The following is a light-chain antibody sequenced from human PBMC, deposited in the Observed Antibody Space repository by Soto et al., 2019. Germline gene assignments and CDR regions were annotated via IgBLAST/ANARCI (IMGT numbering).Light chain of an antibody. Sequence: SYELTQPPSVSVSPGQTASITCSGDKLGDKFASWYQRKPGQSPVLVIYQDTKRPSGIPGRFSGSNSGNTATLTISGTQAMDEADYYCQAWDSSTVVFGGGTKLTVL. CDR1: KLGDKF. J-gene: IGLJ2*01. CDR3: QAWDSSTVV. V-gene: IGLV3-1*01. CDR2: QDT.